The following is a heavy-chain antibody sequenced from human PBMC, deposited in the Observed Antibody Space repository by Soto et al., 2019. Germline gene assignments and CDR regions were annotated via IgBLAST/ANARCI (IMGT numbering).Heavy chain of an antibody. D-gene: IGHD2-2*01. CDR3: ARSAACSSTSCYAPWYYYYMDV. Sequence: QVQLQESGPGLVKPSETLSLTCTVSGGSISSYYWSWIRQPPGKGLEWIGYIYYSGSTNYNPSLKSRVTISVDTSKNQFSLKLSSVTAADTAVYYCARSAACSSTSCYAPWYYYYMDVWGKGTTFTVSS. V-gene: IGHV4-59*01. J-gene: IGHJ6*03. CDR1: GGSISSYY. CDR2: IYYSGST.